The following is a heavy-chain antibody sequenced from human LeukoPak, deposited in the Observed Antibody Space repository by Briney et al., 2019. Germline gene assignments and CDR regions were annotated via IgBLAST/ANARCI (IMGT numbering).Heavy chain of an antibody. CDR2: INHSGST. D-gene: IGHD3-10*01. Sequence: SETLSLTCAVYGGSFSGYYWSWIRQPPGKGLEWIGEINHSGSTNYNPSLKSRVTISVDTSKNQFSLKLSSVTAADTAVYYCARDSSPLWFGEPYFDYWGQGTLVTVSS. CDR3: ARDSSPLWFGEPYFDY. V-gene: IGHV4-34*01. CDR1: GGSFSGYY. J-gene: IGHJ4*02.